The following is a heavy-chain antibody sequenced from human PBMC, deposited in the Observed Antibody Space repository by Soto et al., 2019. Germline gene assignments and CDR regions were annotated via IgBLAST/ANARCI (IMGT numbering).Heavy chain of an antibody. CDR3: ARAYSSGWPIGGTEAYNWFDP. V-gene: IGHV4-39*01. D-gene: IGHD6-19*01. CDR1: GGSISSSSYY. CDR2: IYYSGST. J-gene: IGHJ5*02. Sequence: SETLSLTCTVSGGSISSSSYYWGWIRQPPGKGLEWIGSIYYSGSTYYNPSLKGRVTISVDTSKNQFSLKLSSVTAADTAVYYCARAYSSGWPIGGTEAYNWFDPWGQGTLVTVSS.